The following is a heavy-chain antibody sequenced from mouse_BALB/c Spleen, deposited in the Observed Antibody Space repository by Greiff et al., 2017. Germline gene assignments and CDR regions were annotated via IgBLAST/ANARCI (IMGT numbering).Heavy chain of an antibody. Sequence: QVQLKESGPGLVQPSQSLSITCTVSGFSLTSYGVHWVRQSPGKGLEWLGVIWSGGSTDYNAAFISRLSISKDNSKSQVFFKMNSLQANDTAIYYCARNYGYYPDWYFDVWGAGTTVTVSS. CDR3: ARNYGYYPDWYFDV. D-gene: IGHD2-3*01. V-gene: IGHV2-2*02. J-gene: IGHJ1*01. CDR2: IWSGGST. CDR1: GFSLTSYG.